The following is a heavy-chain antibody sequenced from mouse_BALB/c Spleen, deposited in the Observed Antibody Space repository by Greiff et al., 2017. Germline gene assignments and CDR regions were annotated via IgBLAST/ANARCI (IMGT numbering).Heavy chain of an antibody. Sequence: EVKLQESGAELVKPGASVKLSCTASGFNIKDTYMHWVKQRPEQGLEWIGRIDPANGNTKYDPKFQGKATITADTSSNTAYLQLSSLTSEDTAVYYCARDWEGWYFDVWGAGTTVTVSS. J-gene: IGHJ1*01. CDR3: ARDWEGWYFDV. D-gene: IGHD4-1*01. V-gene: IGHV14-3*02. CDR2: IDPANGNT. CDR1: GFNIKDTY.